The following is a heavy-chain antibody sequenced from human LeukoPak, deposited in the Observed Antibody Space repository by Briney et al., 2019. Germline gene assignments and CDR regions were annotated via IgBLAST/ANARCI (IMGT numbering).Heavy chain of an antibody. J-gene: IGHJ4*02. CDR2: IKQDGSDK. D-gene: IGHD4/OR15-4a*01. CDR3: ARQLTTLTYGGFDY. V-gene: IGHV3-7*01. CDR1: GFTFSSYW. Sequence: GGSLRLSCAASGFTFSSYWMSWVRQAPGKGLEWVANIKQDGSDKYYVDSVKGRFTISRDNSKNTLYLQMNSLRAEDTAVYYCARQLTTLTYGGFDYWGQGTLVTVSS.